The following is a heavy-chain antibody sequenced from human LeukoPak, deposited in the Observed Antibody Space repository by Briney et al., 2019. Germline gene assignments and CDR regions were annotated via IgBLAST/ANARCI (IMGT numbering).Heavy chain of an antibody. Sequence: SETLSLTCAVSGGSISSYYWSWIRQPPGNGLEWIGYISYSGTTNYNPSLKGRVTISVDTSKNQCSLKLSSVTAADTAVYYCARRPSSSSFWYFDLWGRGTLVTVSS. V-gene: IGHV4-59*08. CDR3: ARRPSSSSFWYFDL. D-gene: IGHD6-6*01. CDR1: GGSISSYY. CDR2: ISYSGTT. J-gene: IGHJ2*01.